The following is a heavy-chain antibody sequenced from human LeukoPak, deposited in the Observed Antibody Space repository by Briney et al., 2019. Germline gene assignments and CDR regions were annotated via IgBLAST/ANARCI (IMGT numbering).Heavy chain of an antibody. D-gene: IGHD4-17*01. CDR2: VNPNSGGT. CDR3: AITGAVTTVLVDYYYYYMDV. CDR1: GYTFTGYY. J-gene: IGHJ6*03. Sequence: ASVKVSCKGSGYTFTGYYMHWVRQAPGQGLEWMGWVNPNSGGTNYAQNFQGRVTMTRDTSISTAYMELSRLRSDDTAVYYCAITGAVTTVLVDYYYYYMDVWGKGTTVTISS. V-gene: IGHV1-2*02.